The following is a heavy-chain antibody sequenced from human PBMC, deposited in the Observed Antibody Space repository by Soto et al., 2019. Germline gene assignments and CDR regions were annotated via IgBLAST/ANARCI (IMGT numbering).Heavy chain of an antibody. CDR1: GGTFSSYA. CDR3: ARDGLYCSGGSCHTWFDP. J-gene: IGHJ5*02. D-gene: IGHD2-15*01. Sequence: QVQLVQSGAEVKKPGSSVKVSCKASGGTFSSYAISWVRQAPGQGLEWMGGIIPIFGTANYAQKFQGRVTITADESTSTAYMELSSLRSEDTAVYYCARDGLYCSGGSCHTWFDPWGQGTLVTVSS. CDR2: IIPIFGTA. V-gene: IGHV1-69*12.